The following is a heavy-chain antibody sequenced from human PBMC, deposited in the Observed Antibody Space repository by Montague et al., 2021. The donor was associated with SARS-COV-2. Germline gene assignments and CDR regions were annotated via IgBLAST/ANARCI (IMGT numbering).Heavy chain of an antibody. Sequence: SETLSLTCTVSGGSITIYNHYWTWIRQPPGKGLEWIGSIYYSGSTYYNPSLESRVTMSADTSKYQFFLRVTSVTAADTAVYYCARGKRLPGNYYFDYWGQGFLVPVSS. CDR1: GGSITIYNHY. J-gene: IGHJ4*02. D-gene: IGHD6-25*01. V-gene: IGHV4-39*02. CDR2: IYYSGST. CDR3: ARGKRLPGNYYFDY.